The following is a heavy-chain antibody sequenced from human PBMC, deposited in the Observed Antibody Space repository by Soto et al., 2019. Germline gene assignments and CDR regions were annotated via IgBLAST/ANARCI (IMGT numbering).Heavy chain of an antibody. D-gene: IGHD3-10*01. CDR1: GYTFTSYA. CDR3: AREVPGFGESLRFDP. V-gene: IGHV1-3*01. Sequence: ASVKVSCKASGYTFTSYAMHWVRQAPGQRLEWMGWINAGNGNTKYSQKFQGRVTITRDTSASTAYMELSSLRSEDTAVYYCAREVPGFGESLRFDPWGQGTLVTVSS. J-gene: IGHJ5*02. CDR2: INAGNGNT.